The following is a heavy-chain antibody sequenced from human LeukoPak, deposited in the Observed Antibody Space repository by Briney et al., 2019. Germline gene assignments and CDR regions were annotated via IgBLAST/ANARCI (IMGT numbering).Heavy chain of an antibody. Sequence: GGSLRLSCAASGFTFSSYAMSWVRQAPGKGLEWVSAISGSGGSTYYADSVKGWFTISRDNSKNTLYLQMNSLRAEDTAVYYCAKDNVYYDSSGYYNWFDPWGQGTLVTVSS. CDR1: GFTFSSYA. J-gene: IGHJ5*02. CDR2: ISGSGGST. CDR3: AKDNVYYDSSGYYNWFDP. V-gene: IGHV3-23*01. D-gene: IGHD3-22*01.